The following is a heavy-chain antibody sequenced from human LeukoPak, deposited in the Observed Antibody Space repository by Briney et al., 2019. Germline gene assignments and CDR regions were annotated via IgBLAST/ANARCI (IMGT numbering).Heavy chain of an antibody. D-gene: IGHD1-26*01. V-gene: IGHV4-34*01. CDR3: ARGEKGGRLTDPGLLGY. Sequence: SETLSLTCAVYGVSFSGYYWSWIRQPPGKGLEWIGEINHSGSTNYNPSLKSRVTISVDTSKNQFSLKLSSVTAADTAVYYCARGEKGGRLTDPGLLGYWGQGTLVTVSS. J-gene: IGHJ4*02. CDR2: INHSGST. CDR1: GVSFSGYY.